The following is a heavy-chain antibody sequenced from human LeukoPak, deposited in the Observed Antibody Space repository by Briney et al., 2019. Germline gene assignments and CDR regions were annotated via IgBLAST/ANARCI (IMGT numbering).Heavy chain of an antibody. CDR3: ANEQWLVRAFDI. CDR1: GFTFSSYD. J-gene: IGHJ3*02. Sequence: GLSWRISCTASGFTFSSYDMHWVRQAPGKGLEWVAVISYDGSNKYYADSVKGRFTISRDNSKNTLYLQMNSLRAEDTAVYYCANEQWLVRAFDIWGQGTMVTVSS. V-gene: IGHV3-30*04. D-gene: IGHD6-19*01. CDR2: ISYDGSNK.